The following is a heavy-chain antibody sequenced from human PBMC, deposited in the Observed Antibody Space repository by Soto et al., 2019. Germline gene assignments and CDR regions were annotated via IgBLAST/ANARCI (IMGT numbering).Heavy chain of an antibody. D-gene: IGHD4-17*01. Sequence: SGPTLVNPTQILTLTCTFSGFSLTTSGMSVNWIRQRPGQALEWLARIDWDDDRYYSTPLKTRLTISKDTSKNQVVLTMTNMDPVDTATYYCARISSVTTEYFFDSWGQGTQVTVSS. CDR1: GFSLTTSGMS. CDR3: ARISSVTTEYFFDS. CDR2: IDWDDDR. V-gene: IGHV2-70*11. J-gene: IGHJ4*02.